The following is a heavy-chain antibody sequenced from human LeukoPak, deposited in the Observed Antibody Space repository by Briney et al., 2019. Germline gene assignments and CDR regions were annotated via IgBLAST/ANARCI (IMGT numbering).Heavy chain of an antibody. CDR3: AGTVTIDYFDY. D-gene: IGHD4-17*01. Sequence: PGGSVRLSCAASGFTFSSYAMHWVRQAPGKGLEWVAVISYDGSNKYYADSVKGRFTISRDNSKNTLYLQMNSLRAEDTAVYYCAGTVTIDYFDYWGQGTLVTVSS. CDR1: GFTFSSYA. CDR2: ISYDGSNK. V-gene: IGHV3-30-3*01. J-gene: IGHJ4*02.